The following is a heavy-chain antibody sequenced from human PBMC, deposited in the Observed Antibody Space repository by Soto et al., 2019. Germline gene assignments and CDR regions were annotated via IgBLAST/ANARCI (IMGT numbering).Heavy chain of an antibody. V-gene: IGHV4-59*01. D-gene: IGHD6-13*01. CDR2: IYYSGST. J-gene: IGHJ3*02. CDR3: ARGDDRSSWADAFAI. CDR1: GGSISSYY. Sequence: QVQLQESGPGLVKPSETLSLTCTVSGGSISSYYWSWIRQPPGKGLEWIGYIYYSGSTNYNPSLTRRVTISVDTSKTQFSLKLSSVTAADTAVYYCARGDDRSSWADAFAIWGQGTMVTVSS.